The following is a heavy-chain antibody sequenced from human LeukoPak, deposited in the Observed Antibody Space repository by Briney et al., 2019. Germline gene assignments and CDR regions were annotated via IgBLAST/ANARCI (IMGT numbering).Heavy chain of an antibody. V-gene: IGHV4-39*06. J-gene: IGHJ5*02. CDR2: IYYSGST. CDR3: ASNTGQLAKNWFHP. D-gene: IGHD6-13*01. CDR1: GGSISISSYY. Sequence: SETLSLTCTVSGGSISISSYYWGWIRQPPGKGREWIGSIYYSGSTYYNPYLKRRVTISVDTSKNQFPLKLSSVTAADTDVYYCASNTGQLAKNWFHPWGQGTLVTVSS.